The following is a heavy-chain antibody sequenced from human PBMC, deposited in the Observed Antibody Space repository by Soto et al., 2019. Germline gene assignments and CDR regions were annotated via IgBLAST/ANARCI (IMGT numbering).Heavy chain of an antibody. CDR2: ISGSGGST. V-gene: IGHV3-23*01. CDR1: GFTFSSYA. Sequence: GGSLRLSCAASGFTFSSYAMSWVRQAPGKGLEWVSAISGSGGSTYYADSVKGRFTISRDNSKNTLYLQMNSLRAEDMAVCYCAKDLRYGDYDEIDYWGQGTLVTVSS. J-gene: IGHJ4*02. D-gene: IGHD4-17*01. CDR3: AKDLRYGDYDEIDY.